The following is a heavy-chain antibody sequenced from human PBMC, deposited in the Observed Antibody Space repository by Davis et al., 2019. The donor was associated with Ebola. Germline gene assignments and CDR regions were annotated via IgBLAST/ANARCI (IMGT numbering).Heavy chain of an antibody. D-gene: IGHD2-2*01. CDR3: ASGYCSSTSCHFDY. J-gene: IGHJ3*01. CDR2: IYYSGST. V-gene: IGHV4-39*07. CDR1: GGSISSSSYY. Sequence: PSETLSLTCTVSGGSISSSSYYWGWIRQPPGKGLEWIGSIYYSGSTYYNPSLKSRVTISVDTSKNQFSLKLSSVTAADTAVYYCASGYCSSTSCHFDYWGQGTMVTVSS.